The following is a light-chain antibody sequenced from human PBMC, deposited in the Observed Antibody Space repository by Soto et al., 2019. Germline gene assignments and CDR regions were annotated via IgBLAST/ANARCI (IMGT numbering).Light chain of an antibody. CDR3: QLHGDSIN. V-gene: IGKV3-20*01. CDR1: QSVSSTR. CDR2: GAS. Sequence: EIVLTQSPGTLSLSPGERATLSCRASQSVSSTRLAWYQQKPGQAPRLLIYGASTRATGIADRFSGSGSGTDFTLTISRLEFEDFAVYFCQLHGDSINFCQETGLEIK. J-gene: IGKJ5*01.